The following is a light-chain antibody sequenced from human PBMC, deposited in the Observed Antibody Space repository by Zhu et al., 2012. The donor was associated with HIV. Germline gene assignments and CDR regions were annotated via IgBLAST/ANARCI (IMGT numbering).Light chain of an antibody. CDR1: QSIRNNW. J-gene: IGKJ4*01. CDR2: DAS. CDR3: QQYGDSVL. V-gene: IGKV3-20*01. Sequence: IVLTQSPGSLSLSPGERATLSCRASQSIRNNWLAWYQQKPGQAPRLLIYDASNRATGIPDRFSGSGSETDFTLTISRLEPEDFAVYYCQQYGDSVLFGGGTQGGDQT.